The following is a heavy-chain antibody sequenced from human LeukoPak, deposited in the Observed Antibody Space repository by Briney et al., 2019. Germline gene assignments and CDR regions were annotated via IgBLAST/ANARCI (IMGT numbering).Heavy chain of an antibody. J-gene: IGHJ4*02. CDR1: GYTFTDYY. CDR3: ARLYYYDSSGYFPLFGY. V-gene: IGHV1-2*02. Sequence: ASVKVSCKASGYTFTDYYMHWVRQAPGQGLEWMGWINPNSGGTNYAQKFQGTVTMTRDTSISTAYMELSRLRSDDTAVYYCARLYYYDSSGYFPLFGYWGQGTLVTVSS. CDR2: INPNSGGT. D-gene: IGHD3-22*01.